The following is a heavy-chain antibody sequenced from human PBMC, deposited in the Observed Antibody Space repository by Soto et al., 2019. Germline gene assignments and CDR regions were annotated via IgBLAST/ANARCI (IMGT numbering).Heavy chain of an antibody. D-gene: IGHD1-26*01. V-gene: IGHV1-18*04. CDR3: ARVRIVGATEIDC. CDR1: GYTFNRHG. J-gene: IGHJ4*02. CDR2: ISGYNGDI. Sequence: QVHLVQSGGEVKKPGASVKVSCKASGYTFNRHGITWVRQAPGQGLEWMGWISGYNGDINYEQKFQGRVTLSADTLTRSVYLELKSLRFAAPAVYFCARVRIVGATEIDCWGQGTLVTVSS.